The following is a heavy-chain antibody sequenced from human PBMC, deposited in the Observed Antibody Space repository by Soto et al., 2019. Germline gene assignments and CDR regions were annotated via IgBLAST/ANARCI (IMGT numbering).Heavy chain of an antibody. CDR1: VGSVSSGDYF. D-gene: IGHD3-22*01. CDR3: ARDATKYDTSGYYYYFDS. CDR2: IFYSGST. Sequence: PSETLSLTCTVSVGSVSSGDYFWSWVRQSPGKGLEWIGYIFYSGSTFYNPSLKSRITISVDTSKNQFSLKLSSVTAADTAVYYCARDATKYDTSGYYYYFDSWGQGTLVTVSS. J-gene: IGHJ4*02. V-gene: IGHV4-30-4*01.